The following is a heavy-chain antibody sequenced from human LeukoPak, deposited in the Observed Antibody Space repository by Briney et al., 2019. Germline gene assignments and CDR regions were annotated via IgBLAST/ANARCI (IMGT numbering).Heavy chain of an antibody. CDR3: ARDRGTYSTDNWFDP. CDR2: IGAYNGNT. J-gene: IGHJ5*02. V-gene: IGHV1-18*01. Sequence: GASVKVSCKASGYTFTSYGISWVRQAPGQGLEWMGWIGAYNGNTNYSQKLQGRVTMTTDTSTSTAYMELRSLRSDDTAVYYCARDRGTYSTDNWFDPWGQGTLVTVSS. CDR1: GYTFTSYG. D-gene: IGHD2-2*01.